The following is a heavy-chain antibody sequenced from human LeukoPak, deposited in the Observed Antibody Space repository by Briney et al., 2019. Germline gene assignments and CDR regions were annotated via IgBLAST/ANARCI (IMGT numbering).Heavy chain of an antibody. Sequence: PGGSLRLSCAASGFTFSSYGMHWVRQAPGKGLEWVAVISYDGSNKYYADSVKGRFTISRDNSKNTLYLQMNSLRAEDTAVYYCAKEQPIAARRCLPGYWGQGTLVTVSS. D-gene: IGHD6-6*01. CDR1: GFTFSSYG. J-gene: IGHJ4*02. V-gene: IGHV3-30*18. CDR3: AKEQPIAARRCLPGY. CDR2: ISYDGSNK.